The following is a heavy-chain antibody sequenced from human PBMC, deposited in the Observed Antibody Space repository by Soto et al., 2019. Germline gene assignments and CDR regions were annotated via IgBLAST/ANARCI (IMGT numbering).Heavy chain of an antibody. CDR1: GFSLSTSGMR. J-gene: IGHJ4*02. CDR2: IDWDEDR. D-gene: IGHD3-22*01. CDR3: ARMRSDYDSSGLDY. V-gene: IGHV2-70*04. Sequence: SGPTLVNPTETLTLTCTFSGFSLSTSGMRVSWIRQAPGKALEWLARIDWDEDRFYSTSLKTRLTISKDTSKNQVVLTMTKMDPVDTATYYCARMRSDYDSSGLDYWGQGILVTVSS.